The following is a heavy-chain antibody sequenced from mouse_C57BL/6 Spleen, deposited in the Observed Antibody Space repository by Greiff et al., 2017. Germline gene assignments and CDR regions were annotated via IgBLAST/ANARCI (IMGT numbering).Heavy chain of an antibody. CDR1: GYAFSSSW. Sequence: VHLQQSGPELVKPGASVKISCKASGYAFSSSWMNWVKQRPGKGLEWIGRIYPGDGDTNYNGKFKGKATLTADKSSSTAYMQLSSLTSEDSAVYFCARSYYSKGGFDYWGQGTTLTVSS. CDR2: IYPGDGDT. CDR3: ARSYYSKGGFDY. D-gene: IGHD2-5*01. J-gene: IGHJ2*01. V-gene: IGHV1-82*01.